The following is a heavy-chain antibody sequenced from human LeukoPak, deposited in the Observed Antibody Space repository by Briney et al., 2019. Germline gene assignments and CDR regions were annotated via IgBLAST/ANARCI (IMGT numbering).Heavy chain of an antibody. CDR3: ARDGHGVPLDY. CDR2: ISYDGTEK. V-gene: IGHV3-30-3*01. J-gene: IGHJ4*02. D-gene: IGHD4-17*01. Sequence: GGSLRLSCSASGFPFNTYAIHWVRQAPGKGLEWVAVISYDGTEKYYGDSVKGRFTISRDNSKNTLYLQMNSLRAEDTALYYCARDGHGVPLDYWGQGTLVTVSP. CDR1: GFPFNTYA.